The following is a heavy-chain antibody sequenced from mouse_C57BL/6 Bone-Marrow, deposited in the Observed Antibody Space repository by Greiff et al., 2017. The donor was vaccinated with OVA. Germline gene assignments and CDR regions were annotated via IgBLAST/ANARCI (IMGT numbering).Heavy chain of an antibody. J-gene: IGHJ2*01. V-gene: IGHV1-52*01. CDR1: GYTFTSYW. D-gene: IGHD2-4*01. Sequence: QVQLKQSGAELVRPGSSVKLSCKASGYTFTSYWMHWVKQRPIQGLEWIGNIDPSDSETHYNQKFKDKATLTVDKSSSTAYMQLSSLTSEDSAVYYCARRKYYDYDVNYFDYWGQGTTRTVSS. CDR3: ARRKYYDYDVNYFDY. CDR2: IDPSDSET.